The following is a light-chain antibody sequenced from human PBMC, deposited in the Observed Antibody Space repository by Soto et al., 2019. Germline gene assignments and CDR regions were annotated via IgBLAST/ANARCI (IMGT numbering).Light chain of an antibody. Sequence: EVVLTQSPATLSLSPGERATLSCRASQSIGNYLAWYQQKPGQAPRLLIYATSNRAAGIPARFSGSGSGTDFTLTISSLEPEDFAVYYCQQYGYSSWTFGQGTKVDIK. CDR2: ATS. CDR1: QSIGNY. J-gene: IGKJ1*01. CDR3: QQYGYSSWT. V-gene: IGKV3-11*01.